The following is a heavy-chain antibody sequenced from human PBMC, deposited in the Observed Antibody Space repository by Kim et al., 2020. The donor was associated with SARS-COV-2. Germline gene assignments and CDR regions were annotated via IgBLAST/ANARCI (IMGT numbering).Heavy chain of an antibody. V-gene: IGHV4-59*01. CDR3: SCRGDSYGVIACDI. J-gene: IGHJ3*02. CDR1: GGSISSYY. D-gene: IGHD5-18*01. CDR2: MYNSGST. Sequence: SETLSLTCTVSGGSISSYYWSWIRQPPGKGLEWVGYMYNSGSTNYNPNPKSRGTITVETSTNQFSLTLRSVTAAATTAAYCSCRGDSYGVIACDIWG.